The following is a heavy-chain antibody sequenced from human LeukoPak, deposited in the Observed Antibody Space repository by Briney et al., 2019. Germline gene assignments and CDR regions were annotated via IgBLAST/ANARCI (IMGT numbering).Heavy chain of an antibody. CDR3: TKGLDGSDSCPEY. CDR1: GFTFSSYG. V-gene: IGHV3-30*18. CDR2: ISYDGSNK. D-gene: IGHD2-21*02. Sequence: QPGGSLRLSCAASGFTFSSYGMHWVRQAPGKGLEWVAVISYDGSNKYYADSVKGRFTISRDNSKNTLYLQMNSLRAEDTAVYYCTKGLDGSDSCPEYWGQGTLVTVSS. J-gene: IGHJ4*02.